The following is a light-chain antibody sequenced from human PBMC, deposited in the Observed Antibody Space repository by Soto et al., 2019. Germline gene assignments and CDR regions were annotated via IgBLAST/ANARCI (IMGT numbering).Light chain of an antibody. V-gene: IGKV1-39*01. J-gene: IGKJ1*01. Sequence: DIQMTQSPSTLSASVVDIVTITFLASQTISSWLAWYQQKPGKAPKLLIYAASSLQSGVPSRFSGSGSETDFTLTISSLQPEDFATYSCQQSYSTTWTCGQGTKGDIK. CDR3: QQSYSTTWT. CDR2: AAS. CDR1: QTISSW.